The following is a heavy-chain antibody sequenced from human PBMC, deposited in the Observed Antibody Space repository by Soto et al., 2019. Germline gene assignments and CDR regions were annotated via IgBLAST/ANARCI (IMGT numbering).Heavy chain of an antibody. CDR3: ARDSSSWYYYYYGMDV. CDR1: GFTFSSYA. CDR2: ISYDGSNK. V-gene: IGHV3-30-3*01. D-gene: IGHD6-13*01. Sequence: GGSLRLSCAASGFTFSSYAMHWVRQAPGKGLEWVAVISYDGSNKYYADSVKGRFTISRDNSKNTLYLQMNSLRAEDTAVYYCARDSSSWYYYYYGMDVWGQGTTVTVSS. J-gene: IGHJ6*02.